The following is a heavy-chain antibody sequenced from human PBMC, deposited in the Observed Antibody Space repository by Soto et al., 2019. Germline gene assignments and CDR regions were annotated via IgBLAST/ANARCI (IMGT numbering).Heavy chain of an antibody. CDR1: GGSISSSNW. CDR3: ARARAEAVGGEYDY. Sequence: SETLSLTCAVSGGSISSSNWWSWVRQPPGKGLEWIGEIYHSGSTNYNPSLKSRVTISVDKSKNQFSLKLSSVTAADTAVYYCARARAEAVGGEYDYWGQGTLVTVSS. J-gene: IGHJ4*02. CDR2: IYHSGST. D-gene: IGHD6-13*01. V-gene: IGHV4-4*02.